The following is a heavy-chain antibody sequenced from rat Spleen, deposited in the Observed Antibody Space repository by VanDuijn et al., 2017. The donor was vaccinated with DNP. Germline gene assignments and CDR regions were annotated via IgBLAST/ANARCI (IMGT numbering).Heavy chain of an antibody. Sequence: EVQLVESGGGLVQPGRSLKLSCAASGFTFSDYNMAWVRQAPKKGLEWVASITNSGGSTYYRDSVKGRFTISRDNAKSTLYLQMDSLRSEDTATYYCTTILPDYWGQGVMVTVSS. CDR3: TTILPDY. J-gene: IGHJ2*01. D-gene: IGHD1-4*01. CDR2: ITNSGGST. CDR1: GFTFSDYN. V-gene: IGHV5-20*01.